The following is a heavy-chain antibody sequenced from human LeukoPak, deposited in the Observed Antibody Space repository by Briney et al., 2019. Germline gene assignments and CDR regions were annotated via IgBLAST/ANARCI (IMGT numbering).Heavy chain of an antibody. V-gene: IGHV1-8*02. J-gene: IGHJ6*03. CDR3: ARLHWESRGIYFYYYMDV. Sequence: ASVKVSCKASGYTFTSYDINWVRQAPGQGLEWMASMNPNNGNTAYARKFQGRVTMTRATSIGTAYLELSALRSEDTAVYYCARLHWESRGIYFYYYMDVWGKGTTVTVSS. CDR1: GYTFTSYD. D-gene: IGHD3-16*01. CDR2: MNPNNGNT.